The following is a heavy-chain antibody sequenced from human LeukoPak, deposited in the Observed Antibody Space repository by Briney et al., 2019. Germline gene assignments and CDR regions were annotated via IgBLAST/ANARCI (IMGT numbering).Heavy chain of an antibody. D-gene: IGHD1-14*01. Sequence: SETLSLTCTVSGGSISSQYWNWIRQPPGKGLEWIGYIHDSGRTDYSPSLRSRVTMSMDTSKNQFSLKLTSVTAADTAVYYCARDPPEDILITFDIWGQGTMATVSS. J-gene: IGHJ3*02. CDR1: GGSISSQY. CDR2: IHDSGRT. CDR3: ARDPPEDILITFDI. V-gene: IGHV4-59*11.